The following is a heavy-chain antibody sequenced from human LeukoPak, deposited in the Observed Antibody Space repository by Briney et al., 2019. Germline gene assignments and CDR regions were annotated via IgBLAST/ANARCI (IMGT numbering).Heavy chain of an antibody. V-gene: IGHV4-38-2*02. D-gene: IGHD6-13*01. CDR1: GYSISSGYY. Sequence: SETLSLTCTVSGYSISSGYYWGWIRQPPGKGLEWIGSIYHSGSTYYNPSLKSRVTISVDTSKNQFSLKLSSVTAADTAVYYCARHGRGIAAAEVDYWGQGTLVTVSS. CDR2: IYHSGST. CDR3: ARHGRGIAAAEVDY. J-gene: IGHJ4*02.